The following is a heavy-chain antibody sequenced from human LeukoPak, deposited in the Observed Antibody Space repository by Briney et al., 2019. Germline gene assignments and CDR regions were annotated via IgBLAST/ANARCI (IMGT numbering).Heavy chain of an antibody. V-gene: IGHV3-66*01. D-gene: IGHD3-22*01. J-gene: IGHJ3*02. Sequence: PGGSLRLSCAASGFTVSSNYMSWVRQAPGKGLEWVSVIYSGGSTYYADSVKGRFTISRDNSKNTLYLQMNSLRAEDTAVYYCARSYDSSGVGAFDIWGQGTMVTVSS. CDR3: ARSYDSSGVGAFDI. CDR1: GFTVSSNY. CDR2: IYSGGST.